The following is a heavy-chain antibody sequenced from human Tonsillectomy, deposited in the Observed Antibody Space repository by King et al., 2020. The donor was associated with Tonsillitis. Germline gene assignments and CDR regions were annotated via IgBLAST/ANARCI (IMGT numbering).Heavy chain of an antibody. CDR3: AKVPTASSYYYYGMDV. Sequence: HLVQSGGGLVQPGGSLRVSCAASGFTFSSYVINWVRQAPGKGLEWVSGISGSGGGIYYADSVKGRFTISRDNSKNTVFLRMNSLRAEDTAVYYCAKVPTASSYYYYGMDVWGQGTTVTVSS. J-gene: IGHJ6*02. D-gene: IGHD1-26*01. CDR2: ISGSGGGI. CDR1: GFTFSSYV. V-gene: IGHV3-23*04.